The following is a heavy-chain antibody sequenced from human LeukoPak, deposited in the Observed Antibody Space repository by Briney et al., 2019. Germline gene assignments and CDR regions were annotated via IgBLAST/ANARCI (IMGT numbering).Heavy chain of an antibody. CDR3: AREGTARYYHGMDV. J-gene: IGHJ6*02. V-gene: IGHV4-59*01. CDR2: IYYSGST. D-gene: IGHD6-6*01. CDR1: GGSMSSYY. Sequence: PSEILSLTCTVSGGSMSSYYWSWIRQPPGKGLEWIGYIYYSGSTNYNPSLKSRVTISVDTSENQFSLKVSSVTAADTAVYYCAREGTARYYHGMDVWGQGITVTVSS.